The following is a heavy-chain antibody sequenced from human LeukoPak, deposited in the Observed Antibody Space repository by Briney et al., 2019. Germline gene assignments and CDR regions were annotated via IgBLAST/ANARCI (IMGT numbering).Heavy chain of an antibody. J-gene: IGHJ4*02. V-gene: IGHV3-23*01. CDR1: GFTFRTYA. CDR3: ARVGGAYIFDY. Sequence: GVSLRLSCAASGFTFRTYAMSWVRQTPGKGLEWVSTINDSGSDTYYADFVKGRFTISRDNSKNTLYLQMNTLRAEDTAIYYCARVGGAYIFDYWGQGTLVTVSS. D-gene: IGHD3-10*01. CDR2: INDSGSDT.